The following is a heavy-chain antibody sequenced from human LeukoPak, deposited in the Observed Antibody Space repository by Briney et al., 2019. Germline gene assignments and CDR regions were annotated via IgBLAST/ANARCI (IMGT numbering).Heavy chain of an antibody. J-gene: IGHJ4*02. CDR1: GFTFSGYA. CDR2: ISGSGGGT. CDR3: AKALCRGGTGCRFDY. D-gene: IGHD2-15*01. V-gene: IGHV3-23*01. Sequence: GGSLRLSCAASGFTFSGYAMSWVRQAPGQGLEWVSAISGSGGGTYSADSVKGSFTISRDNSKNTLYLQMNSLRAEDTAVYYCAKALCRGGTGCRFDYWGQGTLVTVSS.